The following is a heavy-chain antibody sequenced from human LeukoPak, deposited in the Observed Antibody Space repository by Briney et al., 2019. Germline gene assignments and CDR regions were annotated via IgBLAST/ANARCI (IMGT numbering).Heavy chain of an antibody. CDR3: ARDSQGSNYYDSSGSPDY. CDR1: GFTFSSYP. J-gene: IGHJ4*02. D-gene: IGHD3-22*01. CDR2: IKQDGSEK. Sequence: GGSLRLSCGASGFTFSSYPMNWVRQAPGKGLEWVANIKQDGSEKYYVDSVKGRFTISRDNAKNSLYLQMNSLRAEDTAVYYCARDSQGSNYYDSSGSPDYWGQGTLVTVSS. V-gene: IGHV3-7*01.